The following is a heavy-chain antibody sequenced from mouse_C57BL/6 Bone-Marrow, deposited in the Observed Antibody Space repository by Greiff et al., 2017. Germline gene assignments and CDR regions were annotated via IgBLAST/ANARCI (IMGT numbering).Heavy chain of an antibody. CDR3: ARSGYYGSSPSYFDY. CDR2: IYPGDGDT. Sequence: QVQLQQSGAELVKPGASVKISCKASGYAFSSYWMNWVKQRPGKGLEWIGQIYPGDGDTNYNGKFKGKATLTADKSSSTAYMQLSSLTSEDSAVYFCARSGYYGSSPSYFDYWGQGTTLTVSS. J-gene: IGHJ2*01. CDR1: GYAFSSYW. D-gene: IGHD1-1*01. V-gene: IGHV1-80*01.